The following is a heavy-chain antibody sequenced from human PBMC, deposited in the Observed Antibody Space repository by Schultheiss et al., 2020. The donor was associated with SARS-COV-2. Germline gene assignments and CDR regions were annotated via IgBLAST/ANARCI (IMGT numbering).Heavy chain of an antibody. CDR2: INPNGGSA. J-gene: IGHJ4*02. CDR3: ARDRISIFGEERHYLDF. V-gene: IGHV1-46*01. Sequence: ASVKVSCKASGYTFTSYYIHWVRQAPGQGLEWMGIINPNGGSATYAQKFQDRVTMTRDTSISTAYMELSSLTSDDTAVYFCARDRISIFGEERHYLDFWGQGTLVTVSS. D-gene: IGHD3-3*01. CDR1: GYTFTSYY.